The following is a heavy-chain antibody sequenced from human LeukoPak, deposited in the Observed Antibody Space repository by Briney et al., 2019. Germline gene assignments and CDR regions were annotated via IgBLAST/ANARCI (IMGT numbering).Heavy chain of an antibody. Sequence: GGSLRLSCAASGFTFSSYSMIWVRQAPGKGLEWISYISSSSSTIYYADSVKGRFTISRDNAKKTLYLEMRSLTVEDSAVYYCAGPYDYGDLSYWGQGSLVSVSS. CDR3: AGPYDYGDLSY. V-gene: IGHV3-48*04. D-gene: IGHD4-17*01. J-gene: IGHJ4*02. CDR2: ISSSSSTI. CDR1: GFTFSSYS.